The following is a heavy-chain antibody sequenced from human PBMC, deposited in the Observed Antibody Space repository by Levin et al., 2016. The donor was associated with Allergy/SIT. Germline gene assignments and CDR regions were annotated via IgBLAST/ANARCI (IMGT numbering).Heavy chain of an antibody. D-gene: IGHD4-23*01. V-gene: IGHV2-5*02. J-gene: IGHJ6*02. CDR1: AFSLNTAGLA. Sequence: SGPTLVKPTQTLKLTCTFSAFSLNTAGLAVGWLRQPPGKALEWVALIYWDDHKLYNPSLESRLTITKDTSKKQVVLTMANVDTVDTATYYCVHSADEFPDGNGGTYYYYSMDVWGQGTTVTVSS. CDR3: VHSADEFPDGNGGTYYYYSMDV. CDR2: IYWDDHK.